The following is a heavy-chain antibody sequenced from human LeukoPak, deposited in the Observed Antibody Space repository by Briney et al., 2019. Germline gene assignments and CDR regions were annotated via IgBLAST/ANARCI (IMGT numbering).Heavy chain of an antibody. V-gene: IGHV3-43*01. CDR1: GFTFDDYT. CDR2: ITWDGGST. J-gene: IGHJ4*02. CDR3: ATERQKYFDY. Sequence: PGGSLRLSCAASGFTFDDYTMHWVRHAPGKGLEWVSLITWDGGSTFYADSVKGRFTISRDNSRNSLSLQMNSLRSEDTAFYYCATERQKYFDYWGQGTLVTVFS.